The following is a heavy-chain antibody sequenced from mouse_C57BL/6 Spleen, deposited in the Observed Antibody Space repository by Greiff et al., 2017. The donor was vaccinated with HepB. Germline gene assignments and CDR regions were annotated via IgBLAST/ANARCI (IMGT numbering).Heavy chain of an antibody. J-gene: IGHJ2*01. CDR3: ARSARYYYGPDY. V-gene: IGHV1-69*01. Sequence: QVQLQQSGAELVMPGASVKLSCKASGYTFTSYWMHWVKQRPGQGLEWIGEIDPSDSYTNYNQKFKGKSTLTVDKSSSTAYMQLSSLTSEDSAVYYCARSARYYYGPDYWGQGTTLTVSS. CDR2: IDPSDSYT. D-gene: IGHD1-1*01. CDR1: GYTFTSYW.